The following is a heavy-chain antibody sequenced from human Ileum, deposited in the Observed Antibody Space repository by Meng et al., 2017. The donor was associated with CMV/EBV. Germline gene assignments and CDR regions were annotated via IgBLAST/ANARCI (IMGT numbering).Heavy chain of an antibody. V-gene: IGHV4-34*01. J-gene: IGHJ5*02. CDR3: AREIVIVPDTIRGGYWFDP. Sequence: SETLSLTCAVYGGSFSGYYWSWIRQPPGKGLEWIGEINHSGSTNYNPSLKSRVTISVDTSKNQFSLKLSSVTAADTAVYYCAREIVIVPDTIRGGYWFDPWGQGTLVTVSS. CDR2: INHSGST. D-gene: IGHD2-2*02. CDR1: GGSFSGYY.